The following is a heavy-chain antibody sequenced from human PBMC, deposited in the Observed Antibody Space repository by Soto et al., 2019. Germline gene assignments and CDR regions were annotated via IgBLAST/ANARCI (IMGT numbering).Heavy chain of an antibody. Sequence: TLSLTCTVSGGSISSGDYYWSWIRQPPGKGLEWIGYIYYSGNTYYNPSLKSRVTISVDTSKNQFSLKLSSVTAADTAVYYCASWGGRLYGMDVWGQGTTVTVSS. CDR2: IYYSGNT. CDR1: GGSISSGDYY. V-gene: IGHV4-30-4*01. CDR3: ASWGGRLYGMDV. J-gene: IGHJ6*02. D-gene: IGHD3-3*01.